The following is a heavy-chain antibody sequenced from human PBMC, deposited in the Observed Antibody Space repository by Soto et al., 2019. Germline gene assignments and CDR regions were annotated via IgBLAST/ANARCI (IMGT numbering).Heavy chain of an antibody. CDR1: GYTFTSYG. D-gene: IGHD4-17*01. CDR3: ARDWVGDLAY. CDR2: ISGYNGDT. J-gene: IGHJ4*02. Sequence: QVQLVQSGGEVKQPGASVKVSCKTSGYTFTSYGISWVRQAPGQGLEWMGWISGYNGDTKDVQKFQGRATLTTDTSTNTAYMEVRSLRSEDTAVYYCARDWVGDLAYWGQGTLVTVSS. V-gene: IGHV1-18*01.